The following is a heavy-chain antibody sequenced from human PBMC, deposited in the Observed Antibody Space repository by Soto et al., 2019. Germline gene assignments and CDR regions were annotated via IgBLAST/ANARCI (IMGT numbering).Heavy chain of an antibody. V-gene: IGHV2-5*02. Sequence: QITLKESGPTLVKPTQTLTLTCTFSGFSLSTSGVGVGWIRQPPGKALEWLALIYWDDDKRYSPSLKSRLTITXATXKXLVVRTMTTMDPVDTATFYCAHSHSSGWYSFPYFDYWGQGTLVTVSS. CDR2: IYWDDDK. D-gene: IGHD6-19*01. J-gene: IGHJ4*02. CDR3: AHSHSSGWYSFPYFDY. CDR1: GFSLSTSGVG.